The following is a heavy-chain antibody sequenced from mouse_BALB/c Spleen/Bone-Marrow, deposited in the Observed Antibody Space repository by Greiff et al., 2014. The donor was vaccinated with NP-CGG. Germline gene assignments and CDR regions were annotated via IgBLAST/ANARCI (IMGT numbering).Heavy chain of an antibody. CDR3: ARREGNHAAWFAY. CDR1: GYSIPSGYS. Sequence: QSGPDLVKPSQSLSLTCTVTGYSIPSGYSWHWIRQFPGNKLEWMSYIHYSGSTNYNPSLKSRISITRDTSKNQFFLQLNSVTTEDTAIYYCARREGNHAAWFAYWGQGTLVTVSA. V-gene: IGHV3-1*02. D-gene: IGHD2-1*01. CDR2: IHYSGST. J-gene: IGHJ3*01.